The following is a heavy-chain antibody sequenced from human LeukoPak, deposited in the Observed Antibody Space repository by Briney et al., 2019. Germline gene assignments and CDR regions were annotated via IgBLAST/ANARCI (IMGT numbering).Heavy chain of an antibody. J-gene: IGHJ4*02. D-gene: IGHD1-14*01. CDR2: IYYTGST. CDR1: GGSMSTYY. CDR3: AGMRITTPTVRTLDY. Sequence: SETLSLTCTVSGGSMSTYYWTWIRKPPGKGLEWIGFIYYTGSTNYNPSLKSRVTISVDTSKNQFSLKLSSVTDADTAVYYCAGMRITTPTVRTLDYWGQGTLVTVSS. V-gene: IGHV4-59*01.